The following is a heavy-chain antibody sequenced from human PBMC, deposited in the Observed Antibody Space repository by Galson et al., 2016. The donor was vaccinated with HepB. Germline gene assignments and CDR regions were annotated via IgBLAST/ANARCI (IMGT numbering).Heavy chain of an antibody. J-gene: IGHJ3*02. V-gene: IGHV4-39*01. CDR3: ASPMFSGYGDPFDI. Sequence: ETLSLTCSVSGASISPSDSFWGWIRQPPGKGLEWIGSVYYTGTTLYNPSLKSRLTISVDTSKNQFSLRLTSVTAADTAVYYWASPMFSGYGDPFDIWGQGTLVIVS. CDR1: GASISPSDSF. D-gene: IGHD3-22*01. CDR2: VYYTGTT.